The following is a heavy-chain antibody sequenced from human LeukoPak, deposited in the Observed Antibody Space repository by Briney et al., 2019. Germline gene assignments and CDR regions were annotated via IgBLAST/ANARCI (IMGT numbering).Heavy chain of an antibody. J-gene: IGHJ4*02. V-gene: IGHV5-51*01. CDR3: ARGGGRDSSGYYYFDY. Sequence: GESPKISCKGSGYSFTSYWIGWVRQMPGKGLEWMGIIYPDDSGTRYSPSFQGQVTISAGKSINTAYLQWSRLKASDSAIYYCARGGGRDSSGYYYFDYWGQGTLVTVSS. CDR2: IYPDDSGT. CDR1: GYSFTSYW. D-gene: IGHD3-22*01.